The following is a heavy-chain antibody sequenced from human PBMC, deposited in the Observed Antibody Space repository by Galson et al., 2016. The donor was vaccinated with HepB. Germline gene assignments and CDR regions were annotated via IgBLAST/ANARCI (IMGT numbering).Heavy chain of an antibody. J-gene: IGHJ3*02. D-gene: IGHD1-26*01. CDR2: IWYDGTYK. CDR3: ARDAWEVNALDI. Sequence: SLRLSCAASGFTFSRHGMHWVRQAPGKGLEWVAVIWYDGTYKYYVDSVKGRFTISRDNSKNTLYLQMNSLRAEDTAVYYCARDAWEVNALDIWGQGTMVTVSS. CDR1: GFTFSRHG. V-gene: IGHV3-33*01.